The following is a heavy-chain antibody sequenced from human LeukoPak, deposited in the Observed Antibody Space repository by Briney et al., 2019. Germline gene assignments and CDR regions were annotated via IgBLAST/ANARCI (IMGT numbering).Heavy chain of an antibody. CDR3: AREGLLWFGEPSPYDY. CDR1: GYTFTGYY. Sequence: ASVKVSCKASGYTFTGYYMHWVRQAPGQGLEWMGWINPNSGGTNYAQKLQGRVTMTTDTSTSTAYMELRSLRSDDTAVYYCAREGLLWFGEPSPYDYWGQGTLVTVSS. D-gene: IGHD3-10*01. CDR2: INPNSGGT. J-gene: IGHJ4*02. V-gene: IGHV1-2*02.